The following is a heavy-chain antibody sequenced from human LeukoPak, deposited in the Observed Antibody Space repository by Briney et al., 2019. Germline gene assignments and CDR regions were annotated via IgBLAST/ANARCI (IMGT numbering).Heavy chain of an antibody. J-gene: IGHJ4*02. Sequence: SETLSLTCTVSGGSISSYYWSWTRQPPGKGLEWIGYIYYSGSTNYNPSLKSRVTISVDTSKNQFSLKLSSVTAADTAVYYCARDRYYYDSSGQRYFDYWGQGTLVTVSS. CDR3: ARDRYYYDSSGQRYFDY. CDR2: IYYSGST. D-gene: IGHD3-22*01. V-gene: IGHV4-59*01. CDR1: GGSISSYY.